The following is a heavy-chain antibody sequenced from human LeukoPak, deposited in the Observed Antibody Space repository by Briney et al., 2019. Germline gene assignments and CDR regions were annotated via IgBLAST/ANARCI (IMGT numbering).Heavy chain of an antibody. CDR2: ISSSSSYI. Sequence: GGSLRLSCAASGFTFSSYSMNWVRQAPGKGLGWVSSISSSSSYIYYADSVKGRFTISRDNAKNSLYLQMNSLRAEDTAVYYCARLTGYSSSSGYYYGMDLWGQGTTVTVSS. CDR3: ARLTGYSSSSGYYYGMDL. J-gene: IGHJ6*02. D-gene: IGHD6-6*01. CDR1: GFTFSSYS. V-gene: IGHV3-21*01.